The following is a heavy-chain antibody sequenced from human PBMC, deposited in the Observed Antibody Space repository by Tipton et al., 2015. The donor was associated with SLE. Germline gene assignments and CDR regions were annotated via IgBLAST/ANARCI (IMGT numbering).Heavy chain of an antibody. D-gene: IGHD6-6*01. CDR3: ARDLRASIAARPDY. J-gene: IGHJ4*02. V-gene: IGHV3-48*01. CDR2: ISSSSSTI. Sequence: SLRLSCAASGFTFSSYSMNWVRQAPGKGLEWVSYISSSSSTIYYADSVKGRFTISRDNAKNSLYLQMNSLRAEDTAVYYCARDLRASIAARPDYWGQGTLVTVSS. CDR1: GFTFSSYS.